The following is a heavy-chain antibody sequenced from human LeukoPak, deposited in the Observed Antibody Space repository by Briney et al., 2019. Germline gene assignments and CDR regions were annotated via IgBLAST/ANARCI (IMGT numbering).Heavy chain of an antibody. CDR3: ARGISRTGWLQFDYFDY. D-gene: IGHD5-24*01. Sequence: PSETLSLTCTVSGGSISSSSYYWGWIRQPPGKGLEWIGSIYYSGSTYYNPSLKSRVTISVDTSKNQFSLKLGSVTAADTAVYYCARGISRTGWLQFDYFDYWGQGTLVTVSS. CDR2: IYYSGST. V-gene: IGHV4-39*07. J-gene: IGHJ4*02. CDR1: GGSISSSSYY.